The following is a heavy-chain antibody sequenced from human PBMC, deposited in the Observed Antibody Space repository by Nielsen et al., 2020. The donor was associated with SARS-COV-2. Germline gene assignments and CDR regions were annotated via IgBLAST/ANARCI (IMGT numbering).Heavy chain of an antibody. CDR3: ARAPAGGYYYYMDV. D-gene: IGHD4-23*01. Sequence: GSPRLSCAASGFTFDDYGMSWVRQAPGKGLEWVSGINWNGGSTGYADSVKGRFTISRDNAKNPLYLQMNSLRAEDTALYHCARAPAGGYYYYMDVWGKGTTVTVSS. J-gene: IGHJ6*03. V-gene: IGHV3-20*01. CDR1: GFTFDDYG. CDR2: INWNGGST.